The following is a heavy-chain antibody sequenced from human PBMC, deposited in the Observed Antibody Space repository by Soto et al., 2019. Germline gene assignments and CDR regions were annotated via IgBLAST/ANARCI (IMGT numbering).Heavy chain of an antibody. CDR2: IYYSGST. J-gene: IGHJ5*02. D-gene: IGHD6-19*01. CDR3: ARTPIAVAGKIFDT. CDR1: GGSISSGGYY. V-gene: IGHV4-31*03. Sequence: QVQLQESGPGLVKPSQTLSLTCTVSGGSISSGGYYWSWIRQHPGKGLEWIGYIYYSGSTYYNPSLKSRVTISVDPSKNQFSLKLSSVTAAETAVYYCARTPIAVAGKIFDTWGQGTLVTVSS.